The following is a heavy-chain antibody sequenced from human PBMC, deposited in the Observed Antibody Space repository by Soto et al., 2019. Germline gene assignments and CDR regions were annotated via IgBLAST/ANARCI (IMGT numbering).Heavy chain of an antibody. CDR3: VRATYFSDSSGYTRCLDY. Sequence: GWSLRLSCAGSGFTLSEHYIDWVRQAPGKGLEWVGRSRDKPQGYSTAYAASVKGRFTTSRDESKNSAYLQMNSLKTEDTAVYYCVRATYFSDSSGYTRCLDYWGQGTLVTVSS. CDR2: SRDKPQGYST. V-gene: IGHV3-72*01. D-gene: IGHD3-22*01. J-gene: IGHJ4*02. CDR1: GFTLSEHY.